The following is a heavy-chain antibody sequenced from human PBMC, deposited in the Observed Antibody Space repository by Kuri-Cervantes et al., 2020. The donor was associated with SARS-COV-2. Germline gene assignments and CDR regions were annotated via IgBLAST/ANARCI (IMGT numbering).Heavy chain of an antibody. J-gene: IGHJ6*02. CDR2: IWYDGSNK. D-gene: IGHD1-7*01. V-gene: IGHV3-33*08. Sequence: SLKISCEASGFIFSDYAIDWVRQAPGKGLEWVAVIWYDGSNKYYVDSVKGRFTISRDNSKNTLYLQMNSLRAEDTAVYYCAAELVAAYGMDVWGQGTTVTVSS. CDR1: GFIFSDYA. CDR3: AAELVAAYGMDV.